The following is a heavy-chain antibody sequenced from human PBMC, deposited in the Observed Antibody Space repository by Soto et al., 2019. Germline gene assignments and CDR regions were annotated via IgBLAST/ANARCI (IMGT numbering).Heavy chain of an antibody. V-gene: IGHV3-48*03. CDR2: IGTTVTTI. Sequence: PGGSLRLSCTASGFTFSSYEMNWVRQAPGKGLEWVSDIGTTVTTIYYADSVKGRFTISRDNAKNSLYLQMNSLTAEDTAVYYCANGRATYGLLTHDYWGQGTLVTVSS. CDR3: ANGRATYGLLTHDY. J-gene: IGHJ4*02. CDR1: GFTFSSYE. D-gene: IGHD3-10*01.